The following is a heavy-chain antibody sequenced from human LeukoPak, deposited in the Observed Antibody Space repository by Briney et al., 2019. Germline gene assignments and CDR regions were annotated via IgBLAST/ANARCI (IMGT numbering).Heavy chain of an antibody. D-gene: IGHD3-3*01. CDR3: ARGKRGYDFWSGYYRSYFDY. CDR2: INHSGST. Sequence: RPSETLSLTCAVYGGSFSGYYWSWIRQPPGKGLEWIGEINHSGSTNYNPSLKSRVTISVDTSKNQFSLKLSSVTAADTAVYYCARGKRGYDFWSGYYRSYFDYWGQGTLVTVSS. CDR1: GGSFSGYY. J-gene: IGHJ4*02. V-gene: IGHV4-34*01.